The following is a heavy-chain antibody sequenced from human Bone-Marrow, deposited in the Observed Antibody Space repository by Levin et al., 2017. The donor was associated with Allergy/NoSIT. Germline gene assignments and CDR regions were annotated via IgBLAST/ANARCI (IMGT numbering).Heavy chain of an antibody. J-gene: IGHJ4*02. CDR1: GGSFSGYY. D-gene: IGHD3-3*01. CDR3: ARAPHYDFWSGSETNDY. Sequence: SETLSLTCAVYGGSFSGYYWSWIRQPPGKGLEWIGEINHSGSTNYNPSLKSRVTISVDTSKNQFSLKLSSVTAADTAVYYCARAPHYDFWSGSETNDYWGQGTLVTVSS. V-gene: IGHV4-34*01. CDR2: INHSGST.